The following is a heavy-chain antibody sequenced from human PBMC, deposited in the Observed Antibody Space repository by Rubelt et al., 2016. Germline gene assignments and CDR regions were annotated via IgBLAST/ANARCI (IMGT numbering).Heavy chain of an antibody. Sequence: QLQLQESGPGLVKPSETLSLTCTVSGVSITSRNYYWVWIRQPPGKGPEWIATIYYSASSYYNPSLKRRLTISVDTSKNTFSLGVRSVTDADTAVYYCARLLRESGTTVGFDSWGQGTLVTVSS. J-gene: IGHJ4*02. CDR3: ARLLRESGTTVGFDS. D-gene: IGHD1-7*01. CDR1: GVSITSRNYY. CDR2: IYYSASS. V-gene: IGHV4-39*07.